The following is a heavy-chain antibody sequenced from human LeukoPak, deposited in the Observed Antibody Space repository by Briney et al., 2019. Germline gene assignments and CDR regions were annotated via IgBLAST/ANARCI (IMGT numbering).Heavy chain of an antibody. CDR2: IIPILGIA. Sequence: SVKVSCKASGGTFSRYGFSWVRQAPGQGLEWMGRIIPILGIANYAQKFQGRVTITADTSTSTAYMELSSLKSEDTAVYYCASGRYYYDTSGYYRGTTDYWGQGTLVIVSS. V-gene: IGHV1-69*04. D-gene: IGHD3-22*01. CDR1: GGTFSRYG. J-gene: IGHJ4*02. CDR3: ASGRYYYDTSGYYRGTTDY.